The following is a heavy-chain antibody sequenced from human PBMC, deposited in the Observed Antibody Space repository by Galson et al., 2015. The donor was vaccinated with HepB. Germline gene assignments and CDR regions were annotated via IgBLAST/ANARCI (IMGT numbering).Heavy chain of an antibody. D-gene: IGHD1-1*01. CDR1: GFTFSSYE. V-gene: IGHV3-48*03. CDR2: ISSTGSTR. J-gene: IGHJ6*02. CDR3: ARDDSPTISYYYYGMDV. Sequence: SLRLSCAASGFTFSSYEMNWVHQAPGKGLEWVSYISSTGSTRDYADSVKGRFTISRDNAKNSLYLQMNSLRAEDTAVYYCARDDSPTISYYYYGMDVWGQGTTVTVSS.